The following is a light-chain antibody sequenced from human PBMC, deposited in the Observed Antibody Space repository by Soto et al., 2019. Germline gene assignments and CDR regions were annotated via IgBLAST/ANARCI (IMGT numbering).Light chain of an antibody. CDR1: QSISSW. J-gene: IGKJ5*01. CDR2: DAS. CDR3: QQLNTLPFT. V-gene: IGKV1-5*01. Sequence: DIQMSQSPSTLAASVGDRVTSTCRASQSISSWLAWNQQKPGKAPKLLIYDASSLQSGVPSRFSGSGSGTEFTLTISGLLPEDFATYHCQQLNTLPFTFGQGTRLEIK.